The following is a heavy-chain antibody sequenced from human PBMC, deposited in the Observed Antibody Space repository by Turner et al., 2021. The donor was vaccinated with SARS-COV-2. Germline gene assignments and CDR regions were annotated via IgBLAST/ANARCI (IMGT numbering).Heavy chain of an antibody. CDR2: IYYSGST. V-gene: IGHV4-39*01. J-gene: IGHJ5*02. Sequence: QLQLQESGPGLVKPSETLSLTCTVSGGSISSSSYYWGWIRQPPGKGLEWIGSIYYSGSTYYNPSLKSRVTISVDTSKNQFSLKLRSVTAADTAVYYCARGRIMITFGGVFPYWFDAWGQGTLVTVSS. CDR3: ARGRIMITFGGVFPYWFDA. CDR1: GGSISSSSYY. D-gene: IGHD3-16*01.